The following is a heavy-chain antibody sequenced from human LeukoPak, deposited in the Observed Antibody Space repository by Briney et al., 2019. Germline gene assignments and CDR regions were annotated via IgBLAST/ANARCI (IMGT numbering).Heavy chain of an antibody. D-gene: IGHD3-16*01. CDR1: GFTFSTHL. J-gene: IGHJ4*02. V-gene: IGHV3-30-3*01. Sequence: GRSLRLSCAASGFTFSTHLMHWVRQAPGKGPEWVADISYDVSSKDHADSVKGRFTISRDNSKNTLYLQMESLTPEDTAVYYCVRDGGSLTLSNTGNYFDYWGQGTRVTVSS. CDR2: ISYDVSSK. CDR3: VRDGGSLTLSNTGNYFDY.